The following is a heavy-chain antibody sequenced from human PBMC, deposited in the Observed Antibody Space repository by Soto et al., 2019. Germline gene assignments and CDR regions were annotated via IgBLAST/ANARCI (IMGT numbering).Heavy chain of an antibody. CDR3: ARGQSADNYGYYYCMDV. J-gene: IGHJ6*02. CDR1: GFTFSSYA. V-gene: IGHV3-30*14. Sequence: QVQLVESGGGVVQPGRSLRLSWAASGFTFSSYAMHWVRHAPGKGLEWVAVISYDGSSKYYADSVKGRFTISRNNSNNTRYLQLNSLRAEDTAVYYCARGQSADNYGYYYCMDVGGQGTTVTVSS. CDR2: ISYDGSSK. D-gene: IGHD2-15*01.